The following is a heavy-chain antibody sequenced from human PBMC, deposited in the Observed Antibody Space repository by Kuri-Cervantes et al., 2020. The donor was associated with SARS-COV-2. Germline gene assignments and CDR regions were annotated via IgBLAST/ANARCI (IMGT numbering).Heavy chain of an antibody. CDR1: GFTFGDYA. CDR3: TRVCSYSGCVKRRRGAFDI. V-gene: IGHV3-49*04. CDR2: IRSKAYGGTT. J-gene: IGHJ3*02. D-gene: IGHD1-26*01. Sequence: GGSLRLSCTVSGFTFGDYAMSWGRQAPGKGLEWVGFIRSKAYGGTTEYAASVKGRFTISRDDSKSIAYLQMNSLKTEDTAVYYCTRVCSYSGCVKRRRGAFDIWGQGTMVTVSS.